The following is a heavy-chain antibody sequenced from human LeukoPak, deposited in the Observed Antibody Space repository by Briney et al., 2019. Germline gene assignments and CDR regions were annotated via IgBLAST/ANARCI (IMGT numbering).Heavy chain of an antibody. V-gene: IGHV3-74*01. CDR3: AKASGWYAPFDY. Sequence: GGSLRLSCAASGFTFSSCWMHWVRQAPGKGLVWVSRISTDGSSTNYADSVKGRFTISRDNAKNTLYLQMNSLRAEDTAVYYCAKASGWYAPFDYWGQGTLVTVSS. D-gene: IGHD6-19*01. J-gene: IGHJ4*02. CDR2: ISTDGSST. CDR1: GFTFSSCW.